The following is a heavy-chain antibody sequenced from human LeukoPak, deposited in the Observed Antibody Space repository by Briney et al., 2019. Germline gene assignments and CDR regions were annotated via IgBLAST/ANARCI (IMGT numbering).Heavy chain of an antibody. V-gene: IGHV1-69*05. Sequence: SVKVSCKPSGYTFISYGISWVRQAPGQGLEWMGGIIPIFGTANYAQKFQGRVTITTDESTSTAYMELSSLRSEDTAVYYCARGKTIFGVVRYYFDYWGQGTLVTVSS. CDR1: GYTFISYG. CDR2: IIPIFGTA. CDR3: ARGKTIFGVVRYYFDY. D-gene: IGHD3-3*01. J-gene: IGHJ4*02.